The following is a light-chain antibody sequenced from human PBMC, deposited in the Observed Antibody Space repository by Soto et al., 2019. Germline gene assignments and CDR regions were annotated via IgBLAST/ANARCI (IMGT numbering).Light chain of an antibody. CDR2: EVT. J-gene: IGLJ1*01. V-gene: IGLV2-8*01. CDR3: SSYAGTYRV. CDR1: SSDVGANNY. Sequence: QSALTQPPSASGSPGQSVTISCTGTSSDVGANNYVSWYQQHPGKAPKLMIYEVTKRPSGVPDRFSGSKSGNTASLTVSGLQAEDEADYYCSSYAGTYRVFGTGTKLTVL.